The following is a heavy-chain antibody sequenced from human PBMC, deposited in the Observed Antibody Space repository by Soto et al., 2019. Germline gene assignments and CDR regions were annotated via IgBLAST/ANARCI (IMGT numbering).Heavy chain of an antibody. Sequence: GGSLRLSCAASGFTFRNYRMHWVHQAPGKGLEWVALISFDGSSKYYADSVKGRFTISRDNSKNTVYVQMNSLRGEDTAVYYCAREDLRPPSNYYGMDVWGQGTTVTVSS. J-gene: IGHJ6*02. CDR2: ISFDGSSK. CDR1: GFTFRNYR. V-gene: IGHV3-30-3*01. D-gene: IGHD4-17*01. CDR3: AREDLRPPSNYYGMDV.